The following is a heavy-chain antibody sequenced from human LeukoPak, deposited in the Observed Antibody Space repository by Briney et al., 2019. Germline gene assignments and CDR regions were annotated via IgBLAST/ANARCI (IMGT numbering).Heavy chain of an antibody. V-gene: IGHV4-59*08. Sequence: SETLSLTCIVSGGSISSYYWSWIRQPPGKGRRWIGYIYSSGSTNSNPSLKSRVTISVDTSKSQFSLKMTSVTAADTAVYYCARQGSGGRAFDIWGQGTMVTVSS. D-gene: IGHD1-26*01. CDR2: IYSSGST. J-gene: IGHJ3*02. CDR3: ARQGSGGRAFDI. CDR1: GGSISSYY.